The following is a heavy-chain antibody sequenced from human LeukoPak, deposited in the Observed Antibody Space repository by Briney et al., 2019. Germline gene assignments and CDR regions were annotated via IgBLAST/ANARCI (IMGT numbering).Heavy chain of an antibody. J-gene: IGHJ4*02. CDR3: ARAPRGGYSSGWFRRYFDY. CDR2: IIPIFGTA. V-gene: IGHV1-69*13. CDR1: GGTFSSYA. D-gene: IGHD6-19*01. Sequence: SVKVSCKASGGTFSSYAISWVRQAPGQGLEWMGGIIPIFGTANYAQKFQGRVTITADESMSTAYMELSSLRSEDTAVYYCARAPRGGYSSGWFRRYFDYWGQGTLVTVSS.